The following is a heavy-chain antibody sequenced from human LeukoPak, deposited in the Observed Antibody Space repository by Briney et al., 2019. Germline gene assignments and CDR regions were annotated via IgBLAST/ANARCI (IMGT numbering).Heavy chain of an antibody. Sequence: GGSLRLSCAASGFTFSSYGVHWVRQAPGKGLEWVAFIRYDGNNKHYTDSVKGRFTISIDNSKNTLYLQMNSLRAEDTAVYYCAKDRYGDFLGFDYWGQGTLVTVSS. CDR3: AKDRYGDFLGFDY. D-gene: IGHD4-17*01. CDR1: GFTFSSYG. V-gene: IGHV3-30*02. J-gene: IGHJ4*02. CDR2: IRYDGNNK.